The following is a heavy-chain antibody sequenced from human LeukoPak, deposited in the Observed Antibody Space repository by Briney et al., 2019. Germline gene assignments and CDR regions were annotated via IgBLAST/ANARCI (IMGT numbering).Heavy chain of an antibody. CDR2: FDPEDGET. V-gene: IGHV1-24*01. D-gene: IGHD3-16*01. CDR3: AGEGGGPPEDAFDI. Sequence: ASVKVSCKVSGYTLTELSMHWVRQAPGKGLEWMGGFDPEDGETIYAQKFQGRVTITADKSTSTAYMELSSLRSEDTAVYYCAGEGGGPPEDAFDIWGQGTMVTVSS. J-gene: IGHJ3*02. CDR1: GYTLTELS.